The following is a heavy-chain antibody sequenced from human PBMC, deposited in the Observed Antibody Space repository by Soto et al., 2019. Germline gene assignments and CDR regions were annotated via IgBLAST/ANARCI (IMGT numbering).Heavy chain of an antibody. J-gene: IGHJ4*02. CDR3: ARHNRGDCSSPSCYSDQ. Sequence: QLQLQESGPGLVKPSETLSLTCTVSSGSISSSSHYWGWIRQPPGKGLEWIGSIYYSGSTYYNPSLKSRVTISVDTSKNQFSLKLRFVTAADTAVYYCARHNRGDCSSPSCYSDQWGQGTLVTVSS. D-gene: IGHD2-2*01. V-gene: IGHV4-39*01. CDR2: IYYSGST. CDR1: SGSISSSSHY.